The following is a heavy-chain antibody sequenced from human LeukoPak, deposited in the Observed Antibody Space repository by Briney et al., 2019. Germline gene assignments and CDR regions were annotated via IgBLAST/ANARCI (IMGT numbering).Heavy chain of an antibody. J-gene: IGHJ4*02. Sequence: GGSLRLSCAASGFTFSSYWMSWVRQAPGKGLEWVSVIYSGGSTYYADSVKGRFTISRNNSKNTLYLQTNSLRAEDTAVYYCARNGYSSSWYRNWGQGTLVTVSS. V-gene: IGHV3-53*01. D-gene: IGHD6-13*01. CDR1: GFTFSSYW. CDR3: ARNGYSSSWYRN. CDR2: IYSGGST.